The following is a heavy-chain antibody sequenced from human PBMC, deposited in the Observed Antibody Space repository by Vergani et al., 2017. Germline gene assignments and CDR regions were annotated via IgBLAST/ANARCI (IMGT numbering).Heavy chain of an antibody. CDR1: GGSISSSSYY. V-gene: IGHV4-39*01. CDR2: IYYSGST. J-gene: IGHJ4*02. Sequence: QLQLQESGPGLVKPSETLSLTCTVSGGSISSSSYYWGWIRQPPRKGLEWIGSIYYSGSTYYNPSLKSRVTISVDTSKNQFSLKLSSVTAADTAVYYCARSKRYCSSTSCQPFDYWGQGTLVTVSS. D-gene: IGHD2-2*01. CDR3: ARSKRYCSSTSCQPFDY.